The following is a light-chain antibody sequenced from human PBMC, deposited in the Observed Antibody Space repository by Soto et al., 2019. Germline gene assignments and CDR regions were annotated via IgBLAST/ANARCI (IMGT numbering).Light chain of an antibody. J-gene: IGKJ1*01. Sequence: DIQMTQSPSTLSGSVGDRVTITCRASQTISSWLAWYQRKPGKAPKLLIYRASSLESGVPSRFSGSGSGTEFTLTISSLQPDDFATYYCQQYNSYSWTFGQGTKVDIK. CDR3: QQYNSYSWT. V-gene: IGKV1-5*03. CDR2: RAS. CDR1: QTISSW.